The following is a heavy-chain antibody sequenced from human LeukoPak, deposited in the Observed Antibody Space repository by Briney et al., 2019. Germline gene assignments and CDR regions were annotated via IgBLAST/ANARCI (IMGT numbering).Heavy chain of an antibody. CDR2: INPNSGGT. CDR1: GYTFTGYY. J-gene: IGHJ4*02. Sequence: ASVKVSCKSSGYTFTGYYMHWVRQAPGQGLGWMGWINPNSGGTNYAQKFQGRVTMTRDTSISKAYMELSRLRSDDTAVYYCARVAPYCSGTSCYYIDYWGQGTLVTVSS. CDR3: ARVAPYCSGTSCYYIDY. D-gene: IGHD2-2*01. V-gene: IGHV1-2*02.